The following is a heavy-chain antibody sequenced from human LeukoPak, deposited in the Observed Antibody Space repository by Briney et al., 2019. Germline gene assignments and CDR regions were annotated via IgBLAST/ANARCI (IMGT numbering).Heavy chain of an antibody. Sequence: ASVKVSCKASGYTFTGYYMHWLRQAPGHGLEWMGRINPNSGGTNYAQKFQGRVPMTRDTSISTAYMELSRLRSDDTAVYYCFFSTQKTAYDIDYWGQGTLVTVSS. CDR2: INPNSGGT. V-gene: IGHV1-2*06. D-gene: IGHD3-9*01. CDR3: FFSTQKTAYDIDY. CDR1: GYTFTGYY. J-gene: IGHJ4*02.